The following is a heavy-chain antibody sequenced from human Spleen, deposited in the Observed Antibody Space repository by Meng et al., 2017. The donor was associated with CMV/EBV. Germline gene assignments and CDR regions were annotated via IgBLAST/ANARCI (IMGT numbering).Heavy chain of an antibody. J-gene: IGHJ5*02. D-gene: IGHD2/OR15-2a*01. CDR2: INPNSGAT. CDR3: ARDDEYSNTWYKWFDP. Sequence: YSFIGYYIPWVRQAPGQGLEWMGYINPNSGATNYAPKFQGRVTMTRDMSITTGYMELSRLRADDTAMYYCARDDEYSNTWYKWFDPWGQGTLVTVSS. CDR1: YSFIGYY. V-gene: IGHV1-2*02.